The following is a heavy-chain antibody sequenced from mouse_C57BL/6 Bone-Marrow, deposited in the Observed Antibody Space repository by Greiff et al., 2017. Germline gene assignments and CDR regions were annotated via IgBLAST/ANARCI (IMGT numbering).Heavy chain of an antibody. CDR1: GYTFTSYW. D-gene: IGHD2-12*01. Sequence: QVQLQQPGAELVKPGASVKMSCKASGYTFTSYWITWVKQRPGQGLEWIGDIYPGSGSTNYNEKFKSKATLTVDTSSSTAYMQLSSLTSEDSAVYYCARGDPYDRSGLDYWGQGTLVTVS. J-gene: IGHJ4*01. V-gene: IGHV1-55*01. CDR2: IYPGSGST. CDR3: ARGDPYDRSGLDY.